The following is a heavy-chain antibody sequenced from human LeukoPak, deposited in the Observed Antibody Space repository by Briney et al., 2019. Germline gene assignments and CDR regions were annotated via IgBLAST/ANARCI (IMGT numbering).Heavy chain of an antibody. CDR3: ARSEQWLVPLDH. D-gene: IGHD6-19*01. V-gene: IGHV4-38-2*02. Sequence: SETLSLTCTVSDYSISSGYYWGWIRQPPGKGLEWIGSIYHSGSTNYNPSLKSRVTISVDTSKNQFSLKLSSVTAADTAVYYCARSEQWLVPLDHWGQGTLVTVSS. CDR1: DYSISSGYY. J-gene: IGHJ4*02. CDR2: IYHSGST.